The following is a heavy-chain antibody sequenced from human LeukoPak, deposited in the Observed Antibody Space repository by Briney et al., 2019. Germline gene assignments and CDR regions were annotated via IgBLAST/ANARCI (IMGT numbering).Heavy chain of an antibody. V-gene: IGHV4-34*01. J-gene: IGHJ5*02. CDR3: ATCIAVAGTGWFDP. Sequence: SETLSLTCAVYGGSFSGYYWSWIRQPPGKGLEWIGEINHSGSTNYNPSLKSRVTISVDTSKNQFSLKLSSVTAADTAVYYCATCIAVAGTGWFDPWGQRTLVTVSS. CDR2: INHSGST. CDR1: GGSFSGYY. D-gene: IGHD6-19*01.